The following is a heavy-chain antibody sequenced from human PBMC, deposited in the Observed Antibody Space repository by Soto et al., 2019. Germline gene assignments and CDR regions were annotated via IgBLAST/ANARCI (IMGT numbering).Heavy chain of an antibody. D-gene: IGHD2-15*01. CDR1: GYTFTSYG. CDR2: ISAYNGNT. Sequence: QVQLVQSGAEVKKPGASVKVSCKASGYTFTSYGISWVRQAPGQGLEWMGWISAYNGNTNYAQKLQGRVTMTTDTSTSTAYMELRSLGSDDTAVYYCASQGYCSGGSCYSGGRFAFDIWGQGTMVTVSS. CDR3: ASQGYCSGGSCYSGGRFAFDI. V-gene: IGHV1-18*01. J-gene: IGHJ3*02.